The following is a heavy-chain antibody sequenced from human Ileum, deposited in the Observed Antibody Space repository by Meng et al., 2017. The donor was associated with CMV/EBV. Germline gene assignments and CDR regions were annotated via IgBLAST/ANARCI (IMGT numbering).Heavy chain of an antibody. CDR1: GLTFERHW. V-gene: IGHV3-7*03. J-gene: IGHJ4*02. CDR2: IKKDGSEQ. D-gene: IGHD3-22*01. CDR3: VGVRTFNYYSSGHSLDY. Sequence: GESLKISCEASGLTFERHWMTWVRQAPGKGLEWVANIKKDGSEQNYVDSVKGRFTISRDNAKNSLYLQMNSLRVEDTAAYYCVGVRTFNYYSSGHSLDYWGQGTLVTVSS.